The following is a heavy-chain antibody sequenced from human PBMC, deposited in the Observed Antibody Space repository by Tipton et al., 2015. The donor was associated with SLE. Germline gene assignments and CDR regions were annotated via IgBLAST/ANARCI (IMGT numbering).Heavy chain of an antibody. D-gene: IGHD2-2*01. CDR1: GASIRSYY. CDR2: IYISGSI. CDR3: VVCSPSSCSYFDY. J-gene: IGHJ4*02. Sequence: TLTLTCTVSGASIRSYYWNWIRQPAGKGLQWIGRIYISGSINYNPSLKSRVTMSVDTSKNQFSLRLSSVTAADTAVYYCVVCSPSSCSYFDYWGQGRLVTVSS. V-gene: IGHV4-4*07.